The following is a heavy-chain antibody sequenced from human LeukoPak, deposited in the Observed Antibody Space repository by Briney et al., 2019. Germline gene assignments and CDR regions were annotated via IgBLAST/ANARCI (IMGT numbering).Heavy chain of an antibody. CDR3: VREGDGSGYYSISLVY. Sequence: GGSLRLSFVASGFTFSTYWMSWVRQAPGKGLEWVANLKYDGSDKYYVDSVKGRFTISRDNAKNTLYLQMNSLRAEDTAVYYCVREGDGSGYYSISLVYWGQGTLVSVSS. D-gene: IGHD3-22*01. CDR1: GFTFSTYW. V-gene: IGHV3-7*01. J-gene: IGHJ4*02. CDR2: LKYDGSDK.